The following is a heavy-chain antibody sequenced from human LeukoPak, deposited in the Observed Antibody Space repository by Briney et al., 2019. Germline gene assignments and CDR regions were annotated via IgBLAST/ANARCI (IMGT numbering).Heavy chain of an antibody. CDR2: ISGDGGGT. V-gene: IGHV3-43*02. D-gene: IGHD3-22*01. Sequence: PTGGSLRLSCAASGFTFDDYAMHWVRQAPGKGLEWVSLISGDGGGTYYADSVKGRFTISRDNSKNSLYLQMNSLRTEDTALYYCAKDLSRAGYYDSSYYWGQGTLVTVSS. CDR3: AKDLSRAGYYDSSYY. J-gene: IGHJ4*02. CDR1: GFTFDDYA.